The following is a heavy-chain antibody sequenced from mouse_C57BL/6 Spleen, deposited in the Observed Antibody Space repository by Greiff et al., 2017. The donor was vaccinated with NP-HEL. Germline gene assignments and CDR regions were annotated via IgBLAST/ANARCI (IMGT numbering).Heavy chain of an antibody. CDR1: GYSITSGYY. CDR2: ISYDGSN. Sequence: DVQLQESGPGLVKPSQSLSLTCSVTGYSITSGYYWNWIRQFPGNKLEWMGYISYDGSNNYNPSLKNRISITRDTSKHQFFLKLNSVTTEDTATYYCARDRYEYYFDYWGQGTTLTVSS. V-gene: IGHV3-6*01. D-gene: IGHD2-12*01. CDR3: ARDRYEYYFDY. J-gene: IGHJ2*01.